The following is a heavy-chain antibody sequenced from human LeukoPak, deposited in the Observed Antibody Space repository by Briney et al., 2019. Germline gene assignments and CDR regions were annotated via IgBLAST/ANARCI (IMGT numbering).Heavy chain of an antibody. J-gene: IGHJ3*02. CDR2: LFSSSTYK. V-gene: IGHV3-21*01. D-gene: IGHD3-22*01. CDR3: ARMDDSSGYAFDI. Sequence: PGGSLRLSCAASGFTSSSYSMNWVRQAPGKGLEWVSSLFSSSTYKYYADSVKGRFTISRDNAKNSLYLQMNSLRGEDTAVYYCARMDDSSGYAFDIWGQGTMVTVSS. CDR1: GFTSSSYS.